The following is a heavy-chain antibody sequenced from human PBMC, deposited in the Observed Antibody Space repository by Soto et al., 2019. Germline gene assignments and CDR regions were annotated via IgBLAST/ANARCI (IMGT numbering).Heavy chain of an antibody. D-gene: IGHD6-19*01. CDR1: GFTFSSYG. V-gene: IGHV3-30*18. Sequence: QVQLVESGGGVVQPGRSLRLSCAASGFTFSSYGMHWVRQAPGKGLEWVAVISYDGSNKYYADSVKGRFTISRDNSKNTLYLQMNSLRAEDTAVYYCAKDAAVVRENGGMDVWGQGTTVTVSS. CDR3: AKDAAVVRENGGMDV. CDR2: ISYDGSNK. J-gene: IGHJ6*02.